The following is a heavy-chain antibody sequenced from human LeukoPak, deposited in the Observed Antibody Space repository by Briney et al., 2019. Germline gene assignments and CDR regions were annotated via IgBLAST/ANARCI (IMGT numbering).Heavy chain of an antibody. J-gene: IGHJ4*02. Sequence: GGSLRLSCAASGFTFSSYAMSWVRQAPGKGLEWVSAISGSGGSTYYADSVKGRFTISRDNSKNTLYLQTNSLRAEDTAVYYCASDRRDGYNWYDYWGQGTLVTVSS. V-gene: IGHV3-23*01. CDR2: ISGSGGST. CDR1: GFTFSSYA. D-gene: IGHD5-24*01. CDR3: ASDRRDGYNWYDY.